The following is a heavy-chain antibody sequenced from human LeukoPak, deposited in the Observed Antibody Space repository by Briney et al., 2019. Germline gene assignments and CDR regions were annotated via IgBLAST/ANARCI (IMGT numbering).Heavy chain of an antibody. CDR1: GGSFSGYY. D-gene: IGHD3-9*01. J-gene: IGHJ4*02. CDR2: INHSGST. CDR3: ARGPYYDILTGYRALDC. Sequence: SETLSLTCAVYGGSFSGYYWSWIRQPPGKGLEWIGEINHSGSTNYNPSLKSRVTISVDTSKNQFSLKLSSVTAADTAVYYCARGPYYDILTGYRALDCWGQGTLVTVSS. V-gene: IGHV4-34*01.